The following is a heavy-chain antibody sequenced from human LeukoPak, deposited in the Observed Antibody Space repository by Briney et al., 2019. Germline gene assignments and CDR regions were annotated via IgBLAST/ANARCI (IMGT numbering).Heavy chain of an antibody. CDR3: ARQGPPTLQLWFGESRPFSFDY. Sequence: PSETLSLTCTVSGGSISSYYWSWIRQPPGKGLEWIGYIYYSGSTNYNPSLKSRVTISVDTSKNQFSLKLSSVTAADTAVYYCARQGPPTLQLWFGESRPFSFDYWGQGTLVTVSS. J-gene: IGHJ4*02. CDR1: GGSISSYY. V-gene: IGHV4-59*08. CDR2: IYYSGST. D-gene: IGHD3-10*01.